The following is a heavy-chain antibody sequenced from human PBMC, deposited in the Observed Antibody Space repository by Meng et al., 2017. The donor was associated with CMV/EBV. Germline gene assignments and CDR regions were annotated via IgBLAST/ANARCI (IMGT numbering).Heavy chain of an antibody. V-gene: IGHV1-69*05. Sequence: SVKVSCKASGGTFSSYAISWVRQAPGQGLEWMGGIIPIFGTANYAQKFQGRVTITTDESTSTAYMELSSLRSEDTAVYYCARSLIVATTAFDYWGQGTLVTVSS. CDR3: ARSLIVATTAFDY. CDR1: GGTFSSYA. J-gene: IGHJ4*02. CDR2: IIPIFGTA. D-gene: IGHD5-12*01.